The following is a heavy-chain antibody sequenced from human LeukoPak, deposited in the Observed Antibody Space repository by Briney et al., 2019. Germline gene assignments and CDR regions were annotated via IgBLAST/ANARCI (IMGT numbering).Heavy chain of an antibody. V-gene: IGHV3-48*03. CDR1: GFTFSSYE. D-gene: IGHD6-19*01. Sequence: PGGSLRLSCAASGFTFSSYEMNWVRQAPGKGLEWVSYISSSGSTIYYADSVKGRFTISRDNAKSSLYLQMNSLRAEDTAVYYCARDPSGLDYWGQGTLVTVSS. CDR2: ISSSGSTI. J-gene: IGHJ4*02. CDR3: ARDPSGLDY.